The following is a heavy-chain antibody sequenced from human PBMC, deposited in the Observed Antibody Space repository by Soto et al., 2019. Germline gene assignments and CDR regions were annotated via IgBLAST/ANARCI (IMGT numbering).Heavy chain of an antibody. CDR2: IYTGGST. CDR1: GFTFSAYG. V-gene: IGHV3-53*01. Sequence: PGGSLRLSCAASGFTFSAYGIHWVRQAPGKGLEWVSVIYTGGSTYYADSVKGRFTFSRDNSKNTLYLQMNSLRAEDTAVYYCARAYGGNPALFDPWGQGTLVTVSS. CDR3: ARAYGGNPALFDP. J-gene: IGHJ5*02. D-gene: IGHD4-17*01.